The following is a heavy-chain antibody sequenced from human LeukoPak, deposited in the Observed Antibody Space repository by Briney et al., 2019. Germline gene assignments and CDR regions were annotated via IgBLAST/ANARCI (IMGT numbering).Heavy chain of an antibody. D-gene: IGHD2-2*01. CDR3: ARGLVVPAAISSYDAFDI. J-gene: IGHJ3*02. CDR2: ISSTSGTI. V-gene: IGHV3-48*04. CDR1: GFTFRSYS. Sequence: GGSLRLSCVASGFTFRSYSMNWVRQAPGKGLEWVSYISSTSGTIYYADSMKGRFTISRDNAKNSLYLQMNGLRAEDTAVYYCARGLVVPAAISSYDAFDIWGQGTMVTVSS.